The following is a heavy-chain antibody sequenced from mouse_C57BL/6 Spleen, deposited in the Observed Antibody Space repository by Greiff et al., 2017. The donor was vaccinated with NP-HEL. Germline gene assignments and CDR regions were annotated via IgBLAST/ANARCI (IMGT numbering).Heavy chain of an antibody. CDR2: IRLKSDNYAT. Sequence: EVQRVESGGGLVQPGGSMKLSCVASGFTFSNYWMNWVRQSPEKGLEWVAQIRLKSDNYATHYAESVKGRFTISRDDSKSSVYLQMNNLRAEDTGIYYCTSYPWFAYWGQGTLVTVSA. D-gene: IGHD2-10*01. CDR1: GFTFSNYW. CDR3: TSYPWFAY. V-gene: IGHV6-3*01. J-gene: IGHJ3*01.